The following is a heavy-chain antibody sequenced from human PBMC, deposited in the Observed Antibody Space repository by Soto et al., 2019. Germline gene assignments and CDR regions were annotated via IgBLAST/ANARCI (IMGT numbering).Heavy chain of an antibody. CDR3: AKDGRLGGVYNWFDR. Sequence: EVQLLESGGGLVQPGGSLRLSCAASGFTFSSYAMSWVRQAPGKGLEWVSAISGSGGSTYYADSVKGRFTFSRDNSKNTLYLQMNSLRAEDRAVYYCAKDGRLGGVYNWFDRWGQGPLVSVSS. J-gene: IGHJ5*02. D-gene: IGHD3-10*01. CDR2: ISGSGGST. V-gene: IGHV3-23*01. CDR1: GFTFSSYA.